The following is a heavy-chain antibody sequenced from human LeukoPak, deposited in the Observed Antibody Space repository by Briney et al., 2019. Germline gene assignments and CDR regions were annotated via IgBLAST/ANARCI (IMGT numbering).Heavy chain of an antibody. CDR2: ISGSGGSST. V-gene: IGHV3-23*01. D-gene: IGHD2-15*01. CDR1: GFTFISYA. J-gene: IGHJ4*02. CDR3: ARATCSGASCYRFDY. Sequence: PGGSLRLSCAASGFTFISYAMSWVRQAPGKGLEWVSSISGSGGSSTYYADSVKGRFTISRDNSKNTLYLQMNSLRAEDTAVYYCARATCSGASCYRFDYWGQGTLFTVSS.